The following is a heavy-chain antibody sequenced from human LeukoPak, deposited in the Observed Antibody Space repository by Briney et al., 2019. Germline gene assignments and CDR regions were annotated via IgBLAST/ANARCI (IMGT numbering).Heavy chain of an antibody. D-gene: IGHD6-13*01. CDR2: INPNSGGT. J-gene: IGHJ5*02. V-gene: IGHV1-2*04. Sequence: ASVKVSCKASGYTFTGYYMHWVRQAPGQGLEWMGWINPNSGGTNYAQKFQGWVTMTRDTSISTAYMELSRLRSGDTAVYYCARGTAAGNWFDPWGQGTLVTVSS. CDR3: ARGTAAGNWFDP. CDR1: GYTFTGYY.